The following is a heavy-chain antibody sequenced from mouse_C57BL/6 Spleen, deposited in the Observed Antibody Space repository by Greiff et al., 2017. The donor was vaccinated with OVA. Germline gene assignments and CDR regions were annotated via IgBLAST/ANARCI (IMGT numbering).Heavy chain of an antibody. D-gene: IGHD1-1*01. J-gene: IGHJ2*01. V-gene: IGHV1-4*01. CDR2: INPSSGYT. Sequence: VQVVESGAELARPGASVKLSCKASGYTFTSYTMHWVKQRPGQGLEWIGYINPSSGYTKYNQKFKDKATLTADKSSNTAYMQLSSLTSEDSAVYYCGRNYGDYWGQGTTLTVAS. CDR3: GRNYGDY. CDR1: GYTFTSYT.